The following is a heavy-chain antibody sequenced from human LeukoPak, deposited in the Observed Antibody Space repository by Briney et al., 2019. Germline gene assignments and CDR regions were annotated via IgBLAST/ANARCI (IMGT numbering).Heavy chain of an antibody. V-gene: IGHV4-39*01. J-gene: IGHJ4*02. CDR1: GGSISTGSSY. CDR3: ARHVGGGSSGPLDS. CDR2: IFYTGNT. D-gene: IGHD1-26*01. Sequence: PSETLSLTCTVSGGSISTGSSYWGWIRQPPGKGLEWIGNIFYTGNTYYNPSLNSRVTISVDTSKNQFSLRLNSVTAADTAVYYCARHVGGGSSGPLDSWGQGTLVTVSS.